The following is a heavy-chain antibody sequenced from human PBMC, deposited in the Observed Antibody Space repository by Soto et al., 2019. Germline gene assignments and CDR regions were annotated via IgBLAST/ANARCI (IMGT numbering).Heavy chain of an antibody. J-gene: IGHJ5*02. CDR3: ARVGPGDWFDP. V-gene: IGHV1-46*03. CDR1: GYTFTSYY. CDR2: INPSGGST. Sequence: ASVKVSCKASGYTFTSYYTHWVRQAPGQGLEWMGIINPSGGSTSYAQKFQGRVTMTRDTSTSTVYMELSSLRSEDTAVYYCARVGPGDWFDPWGQGTLVTVSS. D-gene: IGHD3-10*01.